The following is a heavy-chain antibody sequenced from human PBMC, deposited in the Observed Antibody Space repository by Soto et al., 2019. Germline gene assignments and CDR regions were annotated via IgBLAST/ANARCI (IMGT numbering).Heavy chain of an antibody. CDR3: ARGPRAGGWYDTGSYFDY. D-gene: IGHD6-19*01. CDR1: GGSFSGYY. Sequence: QVQLQQWGAGLLKPSETLSLTCAVYGGSFSGYYWSWIRQPPGKGLEWIGEINHSGSTNYNPSLNSRVTISVDTYKNQFSLKLSSVTAADTAVYYCARGPRAGGWYDTGSYFDYWGQGTLVTVSS. V-gene: IGHV4-34*01. CDR2: INHSGST. J-gene: IGHJ4*02.